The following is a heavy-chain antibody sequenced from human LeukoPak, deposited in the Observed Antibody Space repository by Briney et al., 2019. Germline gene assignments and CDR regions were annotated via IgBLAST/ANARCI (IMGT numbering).Heavy chain of an antibody. D-gene: IGHD1-14*01. CDR3: TRGLAPDPGYFDS. CDR1: GFSVSSNY. Sequence: GGSLRLSCVVSGFSVSSNYMSWVRQAPGKGLEWVSSFFTNSNTYYADSVKGRFTISRDNSKNTVYLQMNRLRAEDTAVYYCTRGLAPDPGYFDSWGQGTLVTVSS. J-gene: IGHJ4*02. V-gene: IGHV3-53*01. CDR2: FFTNSNT.